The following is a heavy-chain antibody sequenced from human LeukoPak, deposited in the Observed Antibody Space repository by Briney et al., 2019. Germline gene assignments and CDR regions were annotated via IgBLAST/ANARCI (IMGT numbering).Heavy chain of an antibody. D-gene: IGHD3-22*01. Sequence: PGGSLRLSCAASGFTFSTYWMSWVRQAPGKGLEWVANIKEDGSEKYYVDSVKGRFTISRDNAKNSLYLQMNSLRAEDTAVYYCTRVRLFRQKAFDIWGQGTMVTVSS. CDR3: TRVRLFRQKAFDI. V-gene: IGHV3-7*04. CDR1: GFTFSTYW. CDR2: IKEDGSEK. J-gene: IGHJ3*02.